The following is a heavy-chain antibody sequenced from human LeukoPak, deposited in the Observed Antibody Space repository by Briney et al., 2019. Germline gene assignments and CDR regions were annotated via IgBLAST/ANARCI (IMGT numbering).Heavy chain of an antibody. J-gene: IGHJ4*02. D-gene: IGHD6-19*01. CDR1: GYTFTTYA. CDR2: INTNTGNP. Sequence: ASVKVSCKASGYTFTTYAMNWVRQAPRQGLEWMGWINTNTGNPTYAQGFTGRFVFSLDTSVSTTYLQISSLKPEDTAVYYCARSYSSGWYYFDYWGQGTLVTVSS. V-gene: IGHV7-4-1*02. CDR3: ARSYSSGWYYFDY.